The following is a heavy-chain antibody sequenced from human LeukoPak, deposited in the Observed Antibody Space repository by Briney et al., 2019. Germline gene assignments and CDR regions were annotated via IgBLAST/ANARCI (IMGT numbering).Heavy chain of an antibody. D-gene: IGHD3-3*01. CDR2: INHSGST. CDR3: PRRVIFGVVRYYMDV. Sequence: PSETLSLTCAVYGGSFNGYYWSWIRQPPGKGLEWIGEINHSGSTNYNPSLKSRVTISVDTSKNQFSLKLSSVTAADTAVYYCPRRVIFGVVRYYMDVWGKGTTVTVS. CDR1: GGSFNGYY. J-gene: IGHJ6*03. V-gene: IGHV4-34*01.